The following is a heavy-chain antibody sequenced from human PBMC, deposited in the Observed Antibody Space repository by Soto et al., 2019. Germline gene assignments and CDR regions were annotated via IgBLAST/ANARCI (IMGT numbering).Heavy chain of an antibody. D-gene: IGHD6-19*01. Sequence: PAQTLSLTCAISGDSVSSNSAAWNWIRQSPSRGPEWLGRTYYRSKWYNDYAVSVKSRITINPDTSKNQFSLQLNSVTPEDTAVNYGAREVPRAVAALGVWGQGTTFTVPS. V-gene: IGHV6-1*01. CDR3: AREVPRAVAALGV. J-gene: IGHJ6*02. CDR1: GDSVSSNSAA. CDR2: TYYRSKWYN.